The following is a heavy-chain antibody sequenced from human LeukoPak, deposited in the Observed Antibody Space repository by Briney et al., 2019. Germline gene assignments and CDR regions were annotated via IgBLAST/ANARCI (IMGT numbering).Heavy chain of an antibody. D-gene: IGHD1-14*01. J-gene: IGHJ3*02. CDR1: GFTFSSYA. Sequence: PGGSLRLSCAAPGFTFSSYAMSGVRQAPGKGLEWVSVISGSGGNTYYTDSVKGRFTISRDNAKNTLYLQMNSLRAEDTAVYYCAKDNHPHAFDTWGQGTMDTVSS. V-gene: IGHV3-23*01. CDR2: ISGSGGNT. CDR3: AKDNHPHAFDT.